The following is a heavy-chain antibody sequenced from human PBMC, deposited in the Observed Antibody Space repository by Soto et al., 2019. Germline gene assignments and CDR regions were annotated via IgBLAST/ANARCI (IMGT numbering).Heavy chain of an antibody. CDR1: GYTFTSYA. V-gene: IGHV1-3*01. D-gene: IGHD2-2*01. J-gene: IGHJ5*02. CDR3: ARAGGGYCSSTSCYRWFDP. Sequence: QVQLVQSGAEVKKPGASVKVSCKASGYTFTSYAMHWVRQAPGQRLEWMGWINAGNGNTKYSQKCQGRVTITRDTSASTAYMELSSLRSEDTAVYYCARAGGGYCSSTSCYRWFDPWGQGTLVTVSS. CDR2: INAGNGNT.